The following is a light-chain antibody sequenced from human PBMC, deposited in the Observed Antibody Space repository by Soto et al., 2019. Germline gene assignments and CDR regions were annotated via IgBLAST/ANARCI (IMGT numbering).Light chain of an antibody. V-gene: IGLV2-14*01. J-gene: IGLJ3*02. CDR1: DSDIGNYNY. CDR3: SSYTSYTTLWV. Sequence: QSALTQPASVSGSPGQSITISCTGTDSDIGNYNYVSWYQQHPGKAPKLMIYGVTNRPSGVSDRFSGSKSGNAASLPISGLQAEDEADYYCSSYTSYTTLWVFGGGTKLTVL. CDR2: GVT.